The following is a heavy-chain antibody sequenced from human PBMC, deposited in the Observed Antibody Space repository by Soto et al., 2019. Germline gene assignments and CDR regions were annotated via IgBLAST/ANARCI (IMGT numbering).Heavy chain of an antibody. CDR2: IIPIFGTA. Sequence: SVKVSCKASGGTFSSYAISWVRQAPGQGLEWMGGIIPIFGTANYAQKFQGRVTITADESTSTAYMELSSLRSEDTAVYYCARCLRGSGGSCYSFDYWGQGTLVTVSS. V-gene: IGHV1-69*13. CDR3: ARCLRGSGGSCYSFDY. CDR1: GGTFSSYA. D-gene: IGHD2-15*01. J-gene: IGHJ4*02.